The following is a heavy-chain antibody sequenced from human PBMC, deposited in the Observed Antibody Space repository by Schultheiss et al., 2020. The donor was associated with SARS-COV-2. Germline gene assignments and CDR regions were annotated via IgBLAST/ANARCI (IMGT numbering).Heavy chain of an antibody. V-gene: IGHV6-1*01. D-gene: IGHD2-2*01. Sequence: SETLSLTCAISGDSVSSNSAAWNWIRQSPSRGLEWLGRTYYRSKWYNDYAVSVKSRITINPDTSKNQFSLQLNSVTPEDTAVYYCAREDPGVVPAVTTYGMDVWGQGTTVTVSS. CDR3: AREDPGVVPAVTTYGMDV. J-gene: IGHJ6*02. CDR2: TYYRSKWYN. CDR1: GDSVSSNSAA.